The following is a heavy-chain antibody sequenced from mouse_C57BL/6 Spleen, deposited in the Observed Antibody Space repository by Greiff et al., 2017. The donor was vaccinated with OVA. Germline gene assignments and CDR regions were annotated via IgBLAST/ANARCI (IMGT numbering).Heavy chain of an antibody. CDR1: GYTFTSYW. CDR3: ARRSNYSYAMDY. D-gene: IGHD2-5*01. CDR2: IYPGSGST. V-gene: IGHV1-55*01. Sequence: QVQLQQPGAELVKPGASVKMSCKASGYTFTSYWITWVKPRPGQGLEWIGDIYPGSGSTNYNEKFKSKATLTVDTSSSTAYMQLSSLTSEDSAVYYCARRSNYSYAMDYWGQGTSVTVSS. J-gene: IGHJ4*01.